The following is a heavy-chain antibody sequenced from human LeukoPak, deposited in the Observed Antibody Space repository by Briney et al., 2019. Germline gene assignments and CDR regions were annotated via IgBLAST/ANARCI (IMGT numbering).Heavy chain of an antibody. D-gene: IGHD3-22*01. CDR3: AKVSNYDSGGYCAQGRWIFEY. CDR2: ISGSGGST. V-gene: IGHV3-23*01. Sequence: GGSLRLSCAASGFTFSSYAMSWVRQAPGKGLEWVSAISGSGGSTYYADSVKGRFTISRDNSKNTLYLQMNSLRAEDTAVYYCAKVSNYDSGGYCAQGRWIFEYWGQRTLVTVSS. J-gene: IGHJ4*02. CDR1: GFTFSSYA.